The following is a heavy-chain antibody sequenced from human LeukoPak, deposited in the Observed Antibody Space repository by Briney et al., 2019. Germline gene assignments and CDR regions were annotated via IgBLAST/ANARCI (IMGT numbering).Heavy chain of an antibody. J-gene: IGHJ3*02. D-gene: IGHD3-22*01. CDR3: ARDPSDSRGYYYPHAFDI. V-gene: IGHV3-30*02. CDR2: IRYDGSNK. CDR1: GFTFSSYG. Sequence: GGSLRLSCAASGFTFSSYGMHWVRQAPGKGLGWVAFIRYDGSNKYYADSVKGRFTISRDNSKNTLYLQMNSLRAEDTAVYYCARDPSDSRGYYYPHAFDIWGQGTMVTVSS.